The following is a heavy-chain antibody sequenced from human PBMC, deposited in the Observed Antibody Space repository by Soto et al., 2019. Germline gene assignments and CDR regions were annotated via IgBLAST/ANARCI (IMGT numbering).Heavy chain of an antibody. V-gene: IGHV4-39*01. D-gene: IGHD3-3*01. J-gene: IGHJ6*03. CDR3: ASPRFLEWLLAPDYYMDV. Sequence: SETLSLTCTVSGGSISSSSYYWGWIRQPPGKGLEWIGSIYYSGSTYYNPSLKSRVTISVDTSKNQFSLKLSSVTAADTAVYYCASPRFLEWLLAPDYYMDVWGKGTTVTVSS. CDR2: IYYSGST. CDR1: GGSISSSSYY.